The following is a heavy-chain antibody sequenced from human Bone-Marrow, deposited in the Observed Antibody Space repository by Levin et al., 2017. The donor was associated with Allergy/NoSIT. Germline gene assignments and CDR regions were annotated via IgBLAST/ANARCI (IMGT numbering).Heavy chain of an antibody. V-gene: IGHV3-21*01. CDR1: GFDFHIYV. J-gene: IGHJ6*02. D-gene: IGHD1/OR15-1a*01. CDR3: ARSHPLTGTTHFSYQDGMDV. Sequence: PGESLKISCEASGFDFHIYVMNWVRQAPGKGLEWLSSITTGSNYKYYIDSVRGRFVISRDNGKSSLYLQMNSLRAEDTAVYYCARSHPLTGTTHFSYQDGMDVWGQGTTVTVSS. CDR2: ITTGSNYK.